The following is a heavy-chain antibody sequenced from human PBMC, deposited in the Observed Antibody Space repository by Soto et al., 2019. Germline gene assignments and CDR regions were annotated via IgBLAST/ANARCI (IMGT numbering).Heavy chain of an antibody. CDR1: GFTFSNAW. J-gene: IGHJ6*03. CDR3: TPDGAVSDIVVVVAATPPDYMDF. D-gene: IGHD2-15*01. V-gene: IGHV3-15*01. CDR2: IKSKTDGGTT. Sequence: GSLRLSCAASGFTFSNAWMSWVRQAPGKGLEWVGRIKSKTDGGTTDYAAPVKGRFTISRDDSKNTLYLQMNSLKTEDTAVYYCTPDGAVSDIVVVVAATPPDYMDFWGKGPTVTVSS.